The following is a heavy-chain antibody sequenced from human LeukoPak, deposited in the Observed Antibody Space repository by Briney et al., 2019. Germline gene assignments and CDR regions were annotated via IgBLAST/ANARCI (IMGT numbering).Heavy chain of an antibody. CDR3: ARGVYIAAAQYGY. Sequence: SETLSLTCTVSGGSISSYYWSWIRQPPGKGLEWIGYIYYSGTTNYNPSHKSRVTISVDTSKNQFSLKLSSVTAADTAVYYCARGVYIAAAQYGYWGQGTLVTVSS. D-gene: IGHD6-13*01. CDR1: GGSISSYY. J-gene: IGHJ4*02. V-gene: IGHV4-59*01. CDR2: IYYSGTT.